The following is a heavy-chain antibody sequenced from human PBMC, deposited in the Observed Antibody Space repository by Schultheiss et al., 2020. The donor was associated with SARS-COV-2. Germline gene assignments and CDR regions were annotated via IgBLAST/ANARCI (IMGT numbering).Heavy chain of an antibody. J-gene: IGHJ4*02. CDR3: AVTVTPSGLDY. D-gene: IGHD4-17*01. CDR2: ISAYNGNT. Sequence: ASVKVSCKASGYTFTSYGISWVRQAPGQGLEWMGWISAYNGNTNYAQKLQGRVTMTRNTSISTAYMELSSLRSEDTAVYYCAVTVTPSGLDYWGQGTLVTVSS. CDR1: GYTFTSYG. V-gene: IGHV1-18*01.